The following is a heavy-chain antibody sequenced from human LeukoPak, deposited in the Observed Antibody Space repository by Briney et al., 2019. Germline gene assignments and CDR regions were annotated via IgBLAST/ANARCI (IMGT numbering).Heavy chain of an antibody. V-gene: IGHV3-23*01. CDR3: AKAYCTSTSCPGWFDP. D-gene: IGHD2-2*01. J-gene: IGHJ5*02. CDR1: GFTFSSYA. CDR2: ISGSGVTT. Sequence: AGGSLGLSCAASGFTFSSYAMSWVRQAPGKGLEWVSAISGSGVTTYFADSVKGRFTISRDNSKNTLYLQMNSLRAEDTAVYYCAKAYCTSTSCPGWFDPWGQVTLVTVSS.